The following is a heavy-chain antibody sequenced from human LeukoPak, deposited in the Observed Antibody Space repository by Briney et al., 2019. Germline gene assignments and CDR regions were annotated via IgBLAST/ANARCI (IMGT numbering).Heavy chain of an antibody. Sequence: SQTLSLTCAISGDSISSNSAAWNWIRQSPSRGLEWLGRTYYRSKWYHDFAVSVTSRITISPDTSKNQFSLHLKSVTPDDTAVYYCAGDLPESGYYHFDYWGQGTLVTVSS. D-gene: IGHD3-22*01. V-gene: IGHV6-1*01. CDR3: AGDLPESGYYHFDY. J-gene: IGHJ4*02. CDR2: TYYRSKWYH. CDR1: GDSISSNSAA.